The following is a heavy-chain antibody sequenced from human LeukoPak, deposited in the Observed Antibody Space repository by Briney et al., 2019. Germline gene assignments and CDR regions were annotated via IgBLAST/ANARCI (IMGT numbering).Heavy chain of an antibody. CDR2: IDHTGDRT. J-gene: IGHJ5*02. V-gene: IGHV3-23*01. CDR3: AKAGSISWYDH. D-gene: IGHD6-13*01. CDR1: GFTFSSYT. Sequence: PGGSLRLSCAASGFTFSSYTMAWVRQAPGKGLEWISDIDHTGDRTYYRDSVKGQFTISRDNSKNILYLQMNSLRVEDTATYYCAKAGSISWYDHWGQGTLVTVS.